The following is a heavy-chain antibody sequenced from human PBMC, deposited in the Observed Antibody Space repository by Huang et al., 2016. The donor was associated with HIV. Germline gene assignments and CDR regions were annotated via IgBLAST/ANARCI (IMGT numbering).Heavy chain of an antibody. J-gene: IGHJ1*01. CDR1: GGSFSGYF. CDR2: TNQSGNT. D-gene: IGHD3-22*01. Sequence: QVQLQQWGAGLLKPSETMSLTCAVYGGSFSGYFWVWIRQPPGKGLEWIGETNQSGNTNYNPSLNGRVTIAVDTSKNQCSLKLSSVTAADTAVYFCARARSGYRTRYFHHWGQGTLVTVSS. V-gene: IGHV4-34*01. CDR3: ARARSGYRTRYFHH.